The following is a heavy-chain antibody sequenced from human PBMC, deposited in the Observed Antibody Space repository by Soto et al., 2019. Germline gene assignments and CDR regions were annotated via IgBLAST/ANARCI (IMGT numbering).Heavy chain of an antibody. J-gene: IGHJ6*02. Sequence: ASMKVACKASGYTCTIYGISWVLQAPGEGLEWMGWISAYNGNTNYAQKLQGRVTMTTGTSTSTAYMELRSLRSDDTAVYYCARGIAAAAARGMDVWGQGTTVTVSS. CDR3: ARGIAAAAARGMDV. V-gene: IGHV1-18*01. CDR1: GYTCTIYG. CDR2: ISAYNGNT. D-gene: IGHD6-13*01.